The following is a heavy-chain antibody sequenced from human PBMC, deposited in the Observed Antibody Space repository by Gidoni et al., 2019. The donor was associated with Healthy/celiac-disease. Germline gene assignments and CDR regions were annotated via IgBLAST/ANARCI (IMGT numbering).Heavy chain of an antibody. D-gene: IGHD3-9*01. CDR3: ARTNYDIVTGYYIPYFDY. CDR2: INPSGGST. Sequence: QVQLVQSGAAVKKPGASVKVSCKASGLTFTSYSLHWVRQAPGQWLEWMGRINPSGGSTSYAQKFQGRVTMTRDTSTSTVYMELSSLRSEDTAVYYCARTNYDIVTGYYIPYFDYWGQGTLVTVSS. J-gene: IGHJ4*02. CDR1: GLTFTSYS. V-gene: IGHV1-46*01.